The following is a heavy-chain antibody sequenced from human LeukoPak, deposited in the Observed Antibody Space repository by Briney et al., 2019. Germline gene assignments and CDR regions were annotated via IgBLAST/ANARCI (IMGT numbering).Heavy chain of an antibody. D-gene: IGHD6-13*01. CDR1: GFTFDDYG. J-gene: IGHJ4*02. Sequence: GGSLRLSCAASGFTFDDYGMSWVRQAPGKGLEWVSGINWNGGSTGYADSVKGRFTISRDNSKNTLYLQMNSLRAEDTAVYYCARDALYSSSWYFDYWGQGTLVTVSS. CDR2: INWNGGST. CDR3: ARDALYSSSWYFDY. V-gene: IGHV3-20*04.